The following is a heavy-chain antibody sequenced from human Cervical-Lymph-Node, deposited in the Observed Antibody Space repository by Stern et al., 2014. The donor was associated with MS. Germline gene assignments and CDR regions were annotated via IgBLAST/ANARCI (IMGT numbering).Heavy chain of an antibody. J-gene: IGHJ4*02. CDR3: ARGPTAAGIGGFDY. D-gene: IGHD6-13*01. V-gene: IGHV4-34*01. Sequence: QVQLQQWGAGLLKPSETLSLTCAVYGGSFIGYYCSWIRQTPGQGLELIGEINHSGSPNYNPSLKSRVTISVDTSKNQFSLKLSSVTAADTAVYYCARGPTAAGIGGFDYWGQGTLVTVSS. CDR2: INHSGSP. CDR1: GGSFIGYY.